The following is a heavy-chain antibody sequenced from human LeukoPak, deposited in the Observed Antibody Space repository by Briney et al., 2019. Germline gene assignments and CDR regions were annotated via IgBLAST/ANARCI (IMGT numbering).Heavy chain of an antibody. V-gene: IGHV1-2*02. D-gene: IGHD3-10*01. CDR1: GYTFTNFY. J-gene: IGHJ5*02. CDR3: AREYFYGSGSYYTRGWFDP. CDR2: INPKSGGP. Sequence: ASVKVSCKASGYTFTNFYIHWVRQAPGQGLEWMGWINPKSGGPNYALKFQGRVVMTRDTSISTAYMELTGLTSDDTAVYYCAREYFYGSGSYYTRGWFDPWGQGTLVTVSS.